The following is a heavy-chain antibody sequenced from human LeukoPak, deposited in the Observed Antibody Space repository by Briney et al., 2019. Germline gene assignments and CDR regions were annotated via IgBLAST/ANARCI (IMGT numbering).Heavy chain of an antibody. V-gene: IGHV1-69*13. CDR2: IIPIFGTA. Sequence: ASVKVSCKASGGTFSSYAISWVRQAPGQGLEWMGGIIPIFGTANYAQKFQGRVTITADESTSTAYMELSSLRSEDTAVYYCARVPEASGCCAYYYGMDVWGQGTTVTVSS. CDR1: GGTFSSYA. J-gene: IGHJ6*02. D-gene: IGHD6-19*01. CDR3: ARVPEASGCCAYYYGMDV.